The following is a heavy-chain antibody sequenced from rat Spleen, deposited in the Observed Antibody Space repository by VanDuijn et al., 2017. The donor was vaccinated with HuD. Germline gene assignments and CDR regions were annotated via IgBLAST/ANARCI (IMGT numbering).Heavy chain of an antibody. Sequence: EVQLAESGGGLVQPGRSLKLSCAVSGFTFSDYYMAWVRQAPTKGLEWVASISYDDTSTHYRDSVKGRFTISRDIAKSSLFLQMDSLRSEDTATYYCARHGYTTDYLNWFAYWGQGTLVTVSS. J-gene: IGHJ3*01. D-gene: IGHD1-6*01. CDR1: GFTFSDYY. CDR2: ISYDDTST. CDR3: ARHGYTTDYLNWFAY. V-gene: IGHV5-20*01.